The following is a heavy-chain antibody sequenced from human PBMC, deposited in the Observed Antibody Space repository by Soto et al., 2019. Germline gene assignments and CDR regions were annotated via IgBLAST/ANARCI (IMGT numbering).Heavy chain of an antibody. V-gene: IGHV3-15*01. CDR1: GFTFSNAW. Sequence: GGSLRLSCAASGFTFSNAWMSWVRQAPGKGLEWFGRIKSKTDGGTTDYAAPVKGRFTISRDDSKNTLYLQMNSLKTEDTAVYYCTTDLWRSTSTYYFDYWGQGTLVTVSS. D-gene: IGHD2-2*01. CDR3: TTDLWRSTSTYYFDY. J-gene: IGHJ4*02. CDR2: IKSKTDGGTT.